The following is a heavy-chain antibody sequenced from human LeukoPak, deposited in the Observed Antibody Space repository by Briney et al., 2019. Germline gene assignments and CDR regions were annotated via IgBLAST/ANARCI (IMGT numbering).Heavy chain of an antibody. D-gene: IGHD2-2*01. V-gene: IGHV4-39*07. Sequence: SETLSLTCTVSGGSISSSSYYWGWIRQPPGKGLEWIGYIYHSGSTYYNPSLKSRVTISVDSSKNQFSLKLSSVTAADTAVYYCARAALGYCSSTSCYEGYWFDPWGQGTLVTVSS. CDR2: IYHSGST. J-gene: IGHJ5*02. CDR1: GGSISSSSYY. CDR3: ARAALGYCSSTSCYEGYWFDP.